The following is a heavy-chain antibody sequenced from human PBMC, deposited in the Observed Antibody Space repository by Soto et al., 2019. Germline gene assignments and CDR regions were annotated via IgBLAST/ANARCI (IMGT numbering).Heavy chain of an antibody. J-gene: IGHJ6*02. D-gene: IGHD6-13*01. V-gene: IGHV4-39*01. CDR3: ARLGAAAGTWNYYYGMDV. Sequence: SETLSLTCTVSGGSISSSSYYWGWIRQPPGKGLEWIGSIYYSGSTYYNPSLKSRVTISVDTSKNQFSLKLSSVTAADTAVYYFARLGAAAGTWNYYYGMDVWGQGTTVTVSS. CDR2: IYYSGST. CDR1: GGSISSSSYY.